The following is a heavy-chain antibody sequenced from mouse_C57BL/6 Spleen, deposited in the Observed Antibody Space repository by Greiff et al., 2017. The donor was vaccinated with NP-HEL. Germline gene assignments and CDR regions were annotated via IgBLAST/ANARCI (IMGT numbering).Heavy chain of an antibody. CDR2: IDPSDSYT. Sequence: QVQLQQPGAELVKPGASVKLSCKASGYTFTSYWMQWVKQRPGQGLEWIGEIDPSDSYTNYNQKFKGKATLTVDTSSSTAYMQLSSLTSEDSAVYYCARNYYGYDDGLYYFDYWGQGTTLTVSS. D-gene: IGHD2-2*01. CDR1: GYTFTSYW. J-gene: IGHJ2*01. CDR3: ARNYYGYDDGLYYFDY. V-gene: IGHV1-50*01.